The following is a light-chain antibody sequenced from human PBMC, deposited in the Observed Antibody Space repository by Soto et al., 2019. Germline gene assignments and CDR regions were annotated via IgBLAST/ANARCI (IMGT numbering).Light chain of an antibody. CDR3: QQYNNWPPWT. Sequence: EIVMTQSPATLSVSPGERATLSCRASQSVSSKLAWYQQKPGQAPRLLIYGASTRATGIPARFSGSGSGTEFTLTISSLHSEDFAVYYCQQYNNWPPWTFGQGTKVEIK. V-gene: IGKV3-15*01. CDR2: GAS. CDR1: QSVSSK. J-gene: IGKJ1*01.